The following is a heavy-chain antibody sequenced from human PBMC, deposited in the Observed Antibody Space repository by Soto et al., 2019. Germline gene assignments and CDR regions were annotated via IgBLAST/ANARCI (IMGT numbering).Heavy chain of an antibody. Sequence: XETLSLTCTFSVVSMSKHYWGWLRHSPGKGPEWVGFIFHSGGTSFNPSLRSRVSISVDTSRSQVSLELRSVTAADTAIYYCARYSSTSCHTAYCFEYWGQATLDNISS. CDR3: ARYSSTSCHTAYCFEY. D-gene: IGHD2-2*01. V-gene: IGHV4-59*11. CDR2: IFHSGGT. J-gene: IGHJ4*02. CDR1: VVSMSKHY.